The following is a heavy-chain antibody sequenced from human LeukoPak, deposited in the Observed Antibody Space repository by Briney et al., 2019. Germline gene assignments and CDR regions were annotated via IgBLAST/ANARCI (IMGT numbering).Heavy chain of an antibody. CDR1: GFSLSTIGVA. CDR2: IYWDDDK. J-gene: IGHJ4*02. CDR3: AYRNDYDDN. V-gene: IGHV2-5*02. Sequence: SGPTLVKPTQTLTLTCTFSGFSLSTIGVAVGWIRQPPGKALEWLALIYWDDDKRYSPSLKSRLTISKDTSKNQMVLTMTNMDPVDTGIYYCAYRNDYDDNWGQGTLVTVSS.